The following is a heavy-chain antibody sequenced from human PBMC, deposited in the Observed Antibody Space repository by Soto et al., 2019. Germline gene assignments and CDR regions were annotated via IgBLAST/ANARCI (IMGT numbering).Heavy chain of an antibody. Sequence: SVKVSCKASGGTFSSYAISWVRQAPGQGLEWMGGIIPIFGTANYAQKFQGRVTITADESTSTAYMELSSLRSEDTAVYYCARRREWVLAPLPNNSSYSVMAVWAQGPRSPSP. CDR2: IIPIFGTA. CDR1: GGTFSSYA. CDR3: ARRREWVLAPLPNNSSYSVMAV. D-gene: IGHD2-15*01. V-gene: IGHV1-69*13. J-gene: IGHJ6*02.